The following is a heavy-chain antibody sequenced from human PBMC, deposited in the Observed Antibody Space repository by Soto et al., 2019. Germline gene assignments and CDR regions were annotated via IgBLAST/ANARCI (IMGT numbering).Heavy chain of an antibody. Sequence: PSETLSLTCTVSGGSISSGGYYWSWIRQHPGKGLEWIGYIYHSGSTYYNPSLKSRVTISVDRSKNQFSLKLSSVTAADTAVYWCARDGNIAAAGMGFDYWGQGTLVTVSS. CDR2: IYHSGST. J-gene: IGHJ4*02. D-gene: IGHD6-13*01. V-gene: IGHV4-30-2*01. CDR1: GGSISSGGYY. CDR3: ARDGNIAAAGMGFDY.